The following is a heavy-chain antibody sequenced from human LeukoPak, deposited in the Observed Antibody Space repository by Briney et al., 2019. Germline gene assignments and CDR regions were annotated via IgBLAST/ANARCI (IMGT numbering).Heavy chain of an antibody. CDR1: GLSISNSW. CDR3: ARGFLSS. D-gene: IGHD3-16*02. CDR2: IREDGGEK. J-gene: IGHJ5*02. V-gene: IGHV3-7*04. Sequence: GGSLRLSCTASGLSISNSWMSWVRQAQGKGLEWVANIREDGGEKYYMDSVKGRSTISRDNAKNLLFLQMNSLRAEDTAVYYCARGFLSSWGQGTLVTVSS.